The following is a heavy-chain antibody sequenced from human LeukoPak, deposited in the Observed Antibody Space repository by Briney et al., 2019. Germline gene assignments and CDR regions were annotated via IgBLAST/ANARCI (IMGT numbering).Heavy chain of an antibody. CDR2: IKKDGSGE. Sequence: GGSLRLSCAASGFTFSDFWMGSVRQAPGKGLEWVANIKKDGSGEYYLDSMKGRFTISKDNAKNSLYLQINTLRADDTAVYYCARARSGYYYDYWGQGTLVTVSS. D-gene: IGHD3-22*01. CDR3: ARARSGYYYDY. J-gene: IGHJ4*02. CDR1: GFTFSDFW. V-gene: IGHV3-7*04.